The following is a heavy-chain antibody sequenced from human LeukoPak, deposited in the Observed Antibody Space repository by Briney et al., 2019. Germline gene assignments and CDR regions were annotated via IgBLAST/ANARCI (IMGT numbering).Heavy chain of an antibody. V-gene: IGHV4-30-2*01. CDR2: IYHSGST. D-gene: IGHD3-16*01. CDR1: GGSISSGGYS. Sequence: SQTLSLTCAVSGGSISSGGYSWSWFRQPPGKGLEWIGYIYHSGSTYYNPSLKSRVTISVDRSKNQFSLKLSSVTAADTAVYYCARGEGSYWGQGTLVTVSS. J-gene: IGHJ4*02. CDR3: ARGEGSY.